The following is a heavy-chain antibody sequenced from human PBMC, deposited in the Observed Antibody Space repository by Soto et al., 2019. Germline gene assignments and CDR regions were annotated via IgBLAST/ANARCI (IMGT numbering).Heavy chain of an antibody. CDR2: IYYSGST. D-gene: IGHD4-17*01. J-gene: IGHJ6*03. CDR1: GGSISSSSYY. CDR3: ARAEADYAHYYYYYMDV. V-gene: IGHV4-39*01. Sequence: SETLSLTCTVSGGSISSSSYYWGWIRQPPGKGLEWIGSIYYSGSTYYNPSLKSRVTISVDTSKNQFSLKLSSVTAADTAVYYCARAEADYAHYYYYYMDVWGKGTTVTVSS.